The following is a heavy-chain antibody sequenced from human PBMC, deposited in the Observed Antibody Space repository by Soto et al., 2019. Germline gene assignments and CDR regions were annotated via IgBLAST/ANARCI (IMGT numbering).Heavy chain of an antibody. CDR3: ARGSDGVVPLYYYYYMDV. CDR1: GFTVSSNY. D-gene: IGHD3-22*01. J-gene: IGHJ6*03. CDR2: IYSGGST. Sequence: GGSLRLSCAAPGFTVSSNYMSWVRQAPGKGLEWVSVIYSGGSTYYADSVKGRFTISRDNSKNTLYLQMNSLRAEDTAVYYCARGSDGVVPLYYYYYMDVWGKGTTVTVSS. V-gene: IGHV3-66*01.